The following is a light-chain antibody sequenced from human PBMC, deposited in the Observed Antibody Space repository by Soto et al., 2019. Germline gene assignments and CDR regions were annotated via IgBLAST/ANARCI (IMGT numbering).Light chain of an antibody. CDR1: QSISSW. CDR2: KAS. V-gene: IGKV1-5*03. J-gene: IGKJ2*01. CDR3: QQYSRYPYT. Sequence: DIQMTQSPSILSTFVGDRVTITCRASQSISSWLDWYQQKPGKAPKLLIFKASNLESGVTSRFSGSGSGREFTLTISSVQPDDIATYYCQQYSRYPYTFGQGTKLEIK.